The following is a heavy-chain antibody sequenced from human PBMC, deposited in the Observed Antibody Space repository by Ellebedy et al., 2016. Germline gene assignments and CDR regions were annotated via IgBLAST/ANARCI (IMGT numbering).Heavy chain of an antibody. J-gene: IGHJ4*02. CDR1: GFTFDDYA. CDR2: ISWISAAI. D-gene: IGHD3-10*01. Sequence: GGSLRLXCATSGFTFDDYALHWVRQVPGKGLEWVSGISWISAAIGYGEAVKGRFTISRDSAKNYLYLQMNSLRVEDTALYFCAKGTMDYLHHWGQGTLVTVSS. V-gene: IGHV3-9*01. CDR3: AKGTMDYLHH.